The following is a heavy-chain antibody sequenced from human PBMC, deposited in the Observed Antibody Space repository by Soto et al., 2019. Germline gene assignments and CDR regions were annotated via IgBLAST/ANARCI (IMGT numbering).Heavy chain of an antibody. CDR3: ARDDNGSGNNFDY. J-gene: IGHJ4*02. Sequence: PGGSLRLSCAASGFTFSSYWMHWVRQAPGKGLEWVSRVNSDGSSTIYADSVKGRFTISRDNAKNTLYLQMNSLRAEDTAVYYCARDDNGSGNNFDYWGKRTLVTVST. V-gene: IGHV3-74*01. D-gene: IGHD3-10*01. CDR1: GFTFSSYW. CDR2: VNSDGSST.